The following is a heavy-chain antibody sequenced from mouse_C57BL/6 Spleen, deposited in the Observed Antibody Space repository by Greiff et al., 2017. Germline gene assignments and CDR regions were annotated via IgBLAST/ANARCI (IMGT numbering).Heavy chain of an antibody. Sequence: VQLQQPGAELVRPGSSVKLSCKASGYTFTSYWMHWVKQRPIQGLEWIGNIDPSDSETHYNQKFKDKATLTVDKSSSTAYIQLSSLTSEDSAVYYCARRGVYDGYYYFDYWGQGTTLTVSS. CDR2: IDPSDSET. CDR1: GYTFTSYW. D-gene: IGHD2-3*01. CDR3: ARRGVYDGYYYFDY. J-gene: IGHJ2*01. V-gene: IGHV1-52*01.